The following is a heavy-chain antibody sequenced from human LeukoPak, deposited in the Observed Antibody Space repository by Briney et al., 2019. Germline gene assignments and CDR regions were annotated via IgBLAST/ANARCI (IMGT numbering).Heavy chain of an antibody. V-gene: IGHV1-69*13. CDR3: ASSPVARPLAPFYNWFDP. Sequence: ASVKVSCKASGGTFSSYAISWVRQAPGQGLEWMGGIIPIFGTANYAQKFQGRVTITADESTSTAYMELSSLRSEDTAVYYCASSPVARPLAPFYNWFDPWGQGTLVTVSS. CDR1: GGTFSSYA. CDR2: IIPIFGTA. J-gene: IGHJ5*02. D-gene: IGHD6-19*01.